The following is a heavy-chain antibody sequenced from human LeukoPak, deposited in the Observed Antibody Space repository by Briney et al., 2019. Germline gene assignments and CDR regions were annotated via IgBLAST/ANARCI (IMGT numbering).Heavy chain of an antibody. CDR1: GFTFDDYA. D-gene: IGHD3-3*01. J-gene: IGHJ4*02. V-gene: IGHV3-43D*03. CDR2: ISWDGGST. CDR3: AEAFRITIFGVVD. Sequence: GGSLRLSCAASGFTFDDYAMHWVRQAPGKGLEWVSLISWDGGSTYYADSVKGRFTISRDNSKNSLYLQMNSLRAEDTALYYCAEAFRITIFGVVDWGQGTLVTVSS.